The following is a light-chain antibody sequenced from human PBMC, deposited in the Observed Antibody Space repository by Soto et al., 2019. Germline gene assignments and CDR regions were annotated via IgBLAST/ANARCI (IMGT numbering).Light chain of an antibody. CDR3: CSYAGSVI. V-gene: IGLV2-11*01. CDR2: DVS. Sequence: QSALTQPRSVSGSPGQSVTISCTGTSSDVGDYNYVSWYQQRPGKAPKLMIYDVSKRPSGVPDRFSGSKSGTTASLTISGRQTEDEGDYYCCSYAGSVIFGGGTQLTVL. J-gene: IGLJ2*01. CDR1: SSDVGDYNY.